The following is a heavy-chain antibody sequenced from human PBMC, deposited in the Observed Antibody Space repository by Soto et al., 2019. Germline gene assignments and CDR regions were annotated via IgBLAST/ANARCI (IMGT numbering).Heavy chain of an antibody. Sequence: SETLSLTCTISGGSISSGSYYWGWIRQPPGKGLEWIGSIYYSGSAYYDPSLKSRVTISIDTSKNRFSLKVTSVTAADTAVFYCARLDRTSFYRGAFDIWGQGTMVTVSS. CDR1: GGSISSGSYY. J-gene: IGHJ3*02. V-gene: IGHV4-39*01. D-gene: IGHD2-2*01. CDR2: IYYSGSA. CDR3: ARLDRTSFYRGAFDI.